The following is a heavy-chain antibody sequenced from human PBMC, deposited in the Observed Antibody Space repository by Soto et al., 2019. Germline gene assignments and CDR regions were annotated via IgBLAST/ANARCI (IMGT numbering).Heavy chain of an antibody. Sequence: EVQLVESGGGLVEPGGSLRLSCAASGFTFTNAWLNWVRQAPGKGLEWVGRIKSKTDGGTTDYAAPVKGRFTISKDDSKNTVYLQIKSLKPGDQPVYYWPADLPDGGAYAFDYWGQGPLVTV. CDR3: PADLPDGGAYAFDY. D-gene: IGHD3-16*01. V-gene: IGHV3-15*07. CDR1: GFTFTNAW. CDR2: IKSKTDGGTT. J-gene: IGHJ4*02.